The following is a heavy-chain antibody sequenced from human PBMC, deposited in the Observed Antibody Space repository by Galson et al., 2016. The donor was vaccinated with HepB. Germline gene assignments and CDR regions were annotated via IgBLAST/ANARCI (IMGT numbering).Heavy chain of an antibody. J-gene: IGHJ4*02. CDR3: AKEMRWLKLGLDS. D-gene: IGHD5-24*01. Sequence: SLRLSCAASGFTFTDHAMSWVRQVPGKGLEWVAVVSGNGGTIYYSDSVKGRFTISRDNSKNTLYLQMNSLRAEDTATYYCAKEMRWLKLGLDSWGQGTLVTVSS. CDR2: VSGNGGTI. CDR1: GFTFTDHA. V-gene: IGHV3-23*01.